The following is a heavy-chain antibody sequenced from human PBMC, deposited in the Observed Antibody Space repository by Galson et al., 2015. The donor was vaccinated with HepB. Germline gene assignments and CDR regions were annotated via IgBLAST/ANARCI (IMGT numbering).Heavy chain of an antibody. Sequence: SLRLSCAASGFTFEHFGMSWVRQIPGGGLEWVAGINMKGQSSGYAHSVKGRFTISRDNAKNSLYLQMNSLTAEDTASYYCARDLRYCSKVSCYTPLDYWGPGTLVTVSS. V-gene: IGHV3-20*04. CDR2: INMKGQSS. CDR3: ARDLRYCSKVSCYTPLDY. D-gene: IGHD2-2*02. J-gene: IGHJ4*02. CDR1: GFTFEHFG.